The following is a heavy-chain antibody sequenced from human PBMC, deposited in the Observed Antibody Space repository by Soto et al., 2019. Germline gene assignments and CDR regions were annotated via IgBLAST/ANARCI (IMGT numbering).Heavy chain of an antibody. D-gene: IGHD5-18*01. CDR3: ARDQPGYSYGYGLGY. CDR2: ISSSSSYI. J-gene: IGHJ4*02. Sequence: GGSLRLSCAASGFTFSSYSMNWVRQAPGKGLEWVSSISSSSSYIYYADSVKGRFTISRDNTKNSLYLQMNSLRAEDTAVYYCARDQPGYSYGYGLGYWGQGTLVTVSS. CDR1: GFTFSSYS. V-gene: IGHV3-21*01.